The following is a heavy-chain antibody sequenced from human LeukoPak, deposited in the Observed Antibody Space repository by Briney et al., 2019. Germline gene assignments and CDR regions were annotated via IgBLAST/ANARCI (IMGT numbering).Heavy chain of an antibody. D-gene: IGHD4-17*01. CDR1: GFSLSTSGVG. J-gene: IGHJ3*02. CDR2: IYWDDDK. Sequence: SGPTLVNPTQTLTLTCTFSGFSLSTSGVGVGWIRQPPGKALEWLALIYWDDDKYYSPSLKNRLTITKDTSKNQVVLTMTNMDPVDTATYYCAHLAYVDYPTDDAFDIWGQGAMVTVSS. V-gene: IGHV2-5*02. CDR3: AHLAYVDYPTDDAFDI.